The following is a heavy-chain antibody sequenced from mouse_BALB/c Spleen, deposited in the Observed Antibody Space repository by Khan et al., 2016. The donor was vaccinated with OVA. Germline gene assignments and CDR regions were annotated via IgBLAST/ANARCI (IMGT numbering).Heavy chain of an antibody. CDR2: IWAGGST. V-gene: IGHV2-9*02. CDR3: ARNREPDYFDY. Sequence: QVQLQQSGPGLVAPSQSLSITCTVSGFSLTSHGVRWVRQPPGKGLEWLGVIWAGGSTNYNSALMSRLSISKDSSKSQVFLKMNSLQTDDTAMYYCARNREPDYFDYWGQGTTLTVSS. CDR1: GFSLTSHG. J-gene: IGHJ2*01.